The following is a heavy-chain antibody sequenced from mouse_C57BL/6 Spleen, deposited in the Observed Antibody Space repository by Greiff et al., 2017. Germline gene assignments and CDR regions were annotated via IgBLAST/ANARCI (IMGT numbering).Heavy chain of an antibody. D-gene: IGHD1-1*01. Sequence: QVQLQQPGAELVRPGTSVKLSCKASGYTFTSYWMHWVKQRPGQGLEWIGVIDPSASYTNYNQKFKGKATLTVDTSSSTAYMQLSSLTSEDSAVYYCARRKAHYYGSSPYAMDYWGQGTSVTVSS. CDR3: ARRKAHYYGSSPYAMDY. CDR2: IDPSASYT. J-gene: IGHJ4*01. CDR1: GYTFTSYW. V-gene: IGHV1-59*01.